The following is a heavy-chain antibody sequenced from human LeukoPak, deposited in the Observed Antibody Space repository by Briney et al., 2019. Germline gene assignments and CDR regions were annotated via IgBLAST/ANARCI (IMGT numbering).Heavy chain of an antibody. D-gene: IGHD3-9*01. CDR3: TRFNYDILTSFAFDI. V-gene: IGHV3-49*04. Sequence: GGSLRLSCTASGFTFGDYAMSWVRQAPGKGLEWVGFIRSKAYGRTTEYAASVKGRFTISRDDSKSIAYLQMNSLKTEDTAVYYCTRFNYDILTSFAFDIWGQGTMVTVSS. J-gene: IGHJ3*02. CDR1: GFTFGDYA. CDR2: IRSKAYGRTT.